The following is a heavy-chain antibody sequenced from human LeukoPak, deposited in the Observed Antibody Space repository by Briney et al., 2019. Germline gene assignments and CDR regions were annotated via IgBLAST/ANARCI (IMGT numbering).Heavy chain of an antibody. CDR3: ARVVRDYCDY. CDR2: IKQDGSEK. J-gene: IGHJ4*02. CDR1: GFTFNGYW. Sequence: GGSLRLSCAASGFTFNGYWMSWVRQAPGKGLEWVANIKQDGSEKYYVDSVKGRFTISRDNAKNSLYLQMNSLRAEDTAVYYCARVVRDYCDYWGQGTLVTVSS. V-gene: IGHV3-7*01.